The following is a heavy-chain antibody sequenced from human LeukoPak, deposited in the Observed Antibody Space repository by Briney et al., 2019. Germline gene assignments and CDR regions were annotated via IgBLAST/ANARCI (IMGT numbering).Heavy chain of an antibody. Sequence: PGGSLRLSCAASGFTFSSYAMHWVRQAPGKGLEYVSAISSNGGSTYYANSVKGRFTISRDNSKNMLYLQMGSLRAEDMAVYYCARGLKMYYYDSSGYCFDYWGQGTLVTVSS. J-gene: IGHJ4*02. CDR3: ARGLKMYYYDSSGYCFDY. CDR2: ISSNGGST. D-gene: IGHD3-22*01. V-gene: IGHV3-64*01. CDR1: GFTFSSYA.